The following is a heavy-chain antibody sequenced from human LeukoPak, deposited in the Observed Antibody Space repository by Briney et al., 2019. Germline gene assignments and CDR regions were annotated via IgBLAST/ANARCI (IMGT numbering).Heavy chain of an antibody. CDR3: ARVVALYSSSWYFNYYFDY. V-gene: IGHV1-18*01. CDR1: GYTFTSYG. Sequence: ASVKVSCKASGYTFTSYGISWVRQAPGQGLEWMGWISAYNGNTNYAQKLQGRVTMTTDTSTSTAYMELRSLRSDDTAVYYCARVVALYSSSWYFNYYFDYWGQGTLVTVSS. J-gene: IGHJ4*02. D-gene: IGHD6-13*01. CDR2: ISAYNGNT.